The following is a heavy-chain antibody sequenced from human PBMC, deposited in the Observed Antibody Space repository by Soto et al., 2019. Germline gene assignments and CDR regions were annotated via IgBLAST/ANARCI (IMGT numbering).Heavy chain of an antibody. CDR3: AGGTAFDY. J-gene: IGHJ4*02. D-gene: IGHD1-1*01. CDR2: IYYSGST. V-gene: IGHV4-59*08. CDR1: GGSISSYY. Sequence: QVQLQESGPGLVKPSETLSLTCTVSGGSISSYYWSWIRQPPGKGLEWIGYIYYSGSTNYNPSLKSRVTTSVDTSKNQFSLKLSSVTAADTAVYYCAGGTAFDYWGQGTLVTVSS.